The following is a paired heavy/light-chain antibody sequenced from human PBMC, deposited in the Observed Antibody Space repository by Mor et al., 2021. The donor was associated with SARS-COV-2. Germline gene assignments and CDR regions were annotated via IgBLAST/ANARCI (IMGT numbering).Light chain of an antibody. J-gene: IGLJ3*02. Sequence: QSVLTQPPSASGTPGQRVTISCSGSSSNIGSNYVYWYQQLPGTAPKLLIYRNNQRPSGVPDRFSGSKSGTSASLAISGLRSEDEADYYCAAWDDSLSGQVFGGGTKLTVL. CDR2: RNN. CDR3: AAWDDSLSGQV. CDR1: SSNIGSNY. V-gene: IGLV1-47*01.
Heavy chain of an antibody. CDR3: AKGLPLYYDFWSGYYTEWRYGMDV. D-gene: IGHD3-3*01. Sequence: QVQLVESGGGVVQPGRSLRLSCAASGFTFSSYGMHWVRQAPGKGLEWVAVISYDGSNKYYADSVKGRFTISRDNSKNTLYLQMNSLRAEDTAVYYCAKGLPLYYDFWSGYYTEWRYGMDVWGQGTTVTVSS. CDR2: ISYDGSNK. V-gene: IGHV3-30*18. J-gene: IGHJ6*02. CDR1: GFTFSSYG.